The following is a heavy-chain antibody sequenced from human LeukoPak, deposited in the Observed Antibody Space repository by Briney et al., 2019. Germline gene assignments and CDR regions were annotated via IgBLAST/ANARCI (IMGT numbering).Heavy chain of an antibody. J-gene: IGHJ5*02. CDR1: GFTFSSYA. D-gene: IGHD3-3*01. V-gene: IGHV3-23*01. CDR2: ITSGGGYT. Sequence: PGGSLRLSCAASGFTFSSYAMSWVRQAPGKGLEWVSTITSGGGYTYYADSVKGRFTISRDNSKNTLYLQMNSLRAEDTAVYYCAKGLYYDFWSGTNWFDPWGQGTLVTVSS. CDR3: AKGLYYDFWSGTNWFDP.